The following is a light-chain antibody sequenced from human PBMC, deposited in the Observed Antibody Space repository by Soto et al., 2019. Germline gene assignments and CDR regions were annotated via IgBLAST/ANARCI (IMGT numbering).Light chain of an antibody. V-gene: IGKV1-39*01. Sequence: DIQMTQSPSSLSASVGDRVTITCRASQSIASHLNWYQLKPGKAPKLLIFAASSLLSGVPSRFSGSGSGTDFTLTITSLQPEDSATYSCQHSHSAPLTFGGGNKVEIK. J-gene: IGKJ4*01. CDR1: QSIASH. CDR2: AAS. CDR3: QHSHSAPLT.